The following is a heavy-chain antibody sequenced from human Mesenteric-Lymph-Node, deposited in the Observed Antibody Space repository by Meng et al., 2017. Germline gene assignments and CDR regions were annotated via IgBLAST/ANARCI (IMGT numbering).Heavy chain of an antibody. J-gene: IGHJ6*02. CDR3: ARESGKYSGYGETYGMDV. D-gene: IGHD5-12*01. CDR2: ISSSSSYI. Sequence: GESLKISCAASGFTFSSYSMNWVRQAPGKGLEWVSSISSSSSYIYYADSVKGRFTISRDNAKNSLYLQMNSLRAEDTAVYYCARESGKYSGYGETYGMDVWGQGTTVTVSS. V-gene: IGHV3-21*01. CDR1: GFTFSSYS.